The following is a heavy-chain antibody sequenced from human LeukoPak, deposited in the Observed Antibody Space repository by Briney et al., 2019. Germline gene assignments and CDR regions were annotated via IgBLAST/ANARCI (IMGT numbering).Heavy chain of an antibody. CDR1: GYTFTSYD. CDR3: AREGYCSGGSCYGGFDY. CDR2: MNPNSGNT. Sequence: ASVKDSRKASGYTFTSYDINWVRQATGQGLEWMGWMNPNSGNTGYSKKFRGRVTMTRNTSISTAYMELSSLRSEDTAVYYCAREGYCSGGSCYGGFDYWGQGTLVTVSS. V-gene: IGHV1-8*01. D-gene: IGHD2-15*01. J-gene: IGHJ4*02.